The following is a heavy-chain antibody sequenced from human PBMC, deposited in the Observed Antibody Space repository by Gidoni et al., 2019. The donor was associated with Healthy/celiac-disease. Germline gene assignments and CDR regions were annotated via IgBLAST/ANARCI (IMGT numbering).Heavy chain of an antibody. CDR2: IIPIFGTA. Sequence: QVQLVQSGAEVKKPGSSVKVSCKASGGTFSSYAISWVRQAPGQGLEWMGGIIPIFGTANYAQKFQGRVTITADKSTSTAYMELSSLRSEDTAVYYCAIKWELRAEDYYYYGMDVWGQGTTVTVSS. CDR3: AIKWELRAEDYYYYGMDV. J-gene: IGHJ6*02. D-gene: IGHD1-26*01. V-gene: IGHV1-69*06. CDR1: GGTFSSYA.